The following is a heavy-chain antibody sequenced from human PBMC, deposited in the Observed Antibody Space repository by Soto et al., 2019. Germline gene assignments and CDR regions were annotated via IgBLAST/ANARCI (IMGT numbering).Heavy chain of an antibody. CDR2: IYYSGST. CDR1: GGSISSGGYY. J-gene: IGHJ4*02. Sequence: SETLSLTCTVSGGSISSGGYYWSWIRQHPGKGLEWIGYIYYSGSTYYNPSLKSRVTISVDTSKNQFSLKLSSVTAADTAVYYCARVLYSYVYLSFDYWGQGTLVTVSS. V-gene: IGHV4-31*03. CDR3: ARVLYSYVYLSFDY. D-gene: IGHD5-18*01.